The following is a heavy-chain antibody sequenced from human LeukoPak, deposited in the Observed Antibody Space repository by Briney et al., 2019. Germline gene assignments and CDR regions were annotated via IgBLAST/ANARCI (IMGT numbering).Heavy chain of an antibody. V-gene: IGHV3-23*01. CDR3: AKVLGMYGSSGYAWYFDY. D-gene: IGHD6-25*01. CDR2: ISGSGYST. J-gene: IGHJ4*02. CDR1: GFTFSSYA. Sequence: PGGSLRLSCTASGFTFSSYAMSWVRQAPGKGLEWVSIISGSGYSTYYAGSVKGRFTISRDNSKNTLYLQMNSLRAEDTAVYYCAKVLGMYGSSGYAWYFDYWGQGTLVTVSS.